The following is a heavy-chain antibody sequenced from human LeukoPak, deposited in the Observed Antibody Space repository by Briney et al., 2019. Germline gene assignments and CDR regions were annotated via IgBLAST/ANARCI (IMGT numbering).Heavy chain of an antibody. CDR3: ARDKGTEYDYVWGSYRRFDY. CDR1: GITLNDLS. D-gene: IGHD3-16*02. V-gene: IGHV1-24*01. Sequence: WASVKVSCKVSGITLNDLSIQWVRQAPGKGLEWMGGFDPEDGETIYAPKFQARVTMTTDTSTSTAYMELRSLRSDDTAVYYCARDKGTEYDYVWGSYRRFDYWGQGTLVTVSS. J-gene: IGHJ4*02. CDR2: FDPEDGET.